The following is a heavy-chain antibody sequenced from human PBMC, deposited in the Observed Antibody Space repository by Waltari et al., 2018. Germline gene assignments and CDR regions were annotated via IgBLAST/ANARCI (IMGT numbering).Heavy chain of an antibody. CDR3: AREDSGTRPHYYMDV. CDR2: VYYSGST. CDR1: GGSINSGDHY. D-gene: IGHD1-26*01. J-gene: IGHJ6*03. Sequence: QMQLQESGPGLVNPSQTLSLTCIVSGGSINSGDHYWSWIRQPPGKGLEWIGYVYYSGSTYYNPSLKSRVSISLDTSKNQFSLKLKSVTAADTAMYFCAREDSGTRPHYYMDVWGKGTTVTISS. V-gene: IGHV4-30-4*08.